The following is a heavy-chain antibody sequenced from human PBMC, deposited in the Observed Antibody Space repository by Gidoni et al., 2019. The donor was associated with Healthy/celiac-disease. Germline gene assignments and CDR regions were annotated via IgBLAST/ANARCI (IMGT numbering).Heavy chain of an antibody. Sequence: QLQLQESGPGLVQPSETLSLTCTVPGGSISSSSYNWGWIRQHPGKGLEWIGSIYYSGSTDYNPSLKSRASISVDTSKNQFSLKLSYVTAADTAVYYCARQYLLWFGEPNWFDPWGQGTLVTVSS. D-gene: IGHD3-10*01. V-gene: IGHV4-39*01. CDR2: IYYSGST. CDR3: ARQYLLWFGEPNWFDP. CDR1: GGSISSSSYN. J-gene: IGHJ5*02.